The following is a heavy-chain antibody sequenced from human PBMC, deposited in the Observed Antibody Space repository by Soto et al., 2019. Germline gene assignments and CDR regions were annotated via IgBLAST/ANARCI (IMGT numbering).Heavy chain of an antibody. V-gene: IGHV3-30-3*01. J-gene: IGHJ4*02. CDR1: GFTFSSYA. CDR3: ARYLDHENYFAY. Sequence: GGYLRLSCAASGFTFSSYAMHWVRQAPGKGLEWVAVISYDGSNKYYADSVKGRFTISRDNSKNTLYLQMNSLRAEDTAVYYFARYLDHENYFAYRGQGTLVIVSS. CDR2: ISYDGSNK. D-gene: IGHD3-9*01.